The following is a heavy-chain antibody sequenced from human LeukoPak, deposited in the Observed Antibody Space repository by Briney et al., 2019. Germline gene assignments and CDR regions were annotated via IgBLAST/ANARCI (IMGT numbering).Heavy chain of an antibody. CDR2: ISINSSYI. D-gene: IGHD2-2*01. V-gene: IGHV3-21*01. J-gene: IGHJ4*02. Sequence: PGGTLRLSCAASGCTFSSYSLNWVRQAPGTGQELVSSISINSSYIYYAASVKGPFTISRDNAKNSLYLQMNSLRAEDKAVYYCARDFWPDVVPAALADYWGQGTLVTVSS. CDR1: GCTFSSYS. CDR3: ARDFWPDVVPAALADY.